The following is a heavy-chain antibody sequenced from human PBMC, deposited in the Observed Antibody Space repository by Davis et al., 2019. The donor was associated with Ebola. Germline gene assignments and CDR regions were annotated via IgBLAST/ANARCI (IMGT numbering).Heavy chain of an antibody. J-gene: IGHJ4*02. CDR2: IYYSGST. V-gene: IGHV4-30-4*01. Sequence: PSETLSLTCTVSGGSISSGDYYWSWIRQPPGKGLEWIGYIYYSGSTYYNPSLKSRVTISVDTSKNQFSLKLGYVTAADTAVYYCARGVWGSYRYTGYFDYWGQGTLVTVSS. CDR3: ARGVWGSYRYTGYFDY. CDR1: GGSISSGDYY. D-gene: IGHD3-16*02.